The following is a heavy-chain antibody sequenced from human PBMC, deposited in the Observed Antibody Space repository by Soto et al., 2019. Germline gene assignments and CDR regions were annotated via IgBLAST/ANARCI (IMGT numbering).Heavy chain of an antibody. Sequence: GGSLRLSCAASGFTFSSYDMHWVRQATGKGLEWVSAIGTAGDTYYPGSVKGRFTISREDAKNSLYLQMNSLRAGDTAVYYCARAPPARLYYGMDVWGQGTTVTVSS. CDR1: GFTFSSYD. J-gene: IGHJ6*02. CDR3: ARAPPARLYYGMDV. V-gene: IGHV3-13*01. CDR2: IGTAGDT.